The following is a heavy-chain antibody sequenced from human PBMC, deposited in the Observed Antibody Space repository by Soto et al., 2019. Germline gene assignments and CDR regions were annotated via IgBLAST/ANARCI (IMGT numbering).Heavy chain of an antibody. Sequence: GGSLRLSCAAPGFTFSSYGMHWVRQAPGKGLEWVAVVSYDGSNKYYADSVKGRFTISRDNSKNTLYLQMNSLRAEDTAVYYCAKPVEDSSGYYYYYYGMDVWGQGTTVTVSS. D-gene: IGHD3-22*01. CDR1: GFTFSSYG. CDR3: AKPVEDSSGYYYYYYGMDV. CDR2: VSYDGSNK. V-gene: IGHV3-30*18. J-gene: IGHJ6*02.